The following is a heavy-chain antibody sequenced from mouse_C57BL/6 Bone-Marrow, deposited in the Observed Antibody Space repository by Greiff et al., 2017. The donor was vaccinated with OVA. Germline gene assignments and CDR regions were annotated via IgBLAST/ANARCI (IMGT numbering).Heavy chain of an antibody. Sequence: VQLQQPGAELVKPGASVKLSCKASGYTFTSYWMHWVQQRPGQGLEWIGMIHPNSGSTNYNAKFKSKATLTVDKSSSTAYMQLSSLTSEDSAVYYCARTGIKDYGSTYFDYWGQGTTRTVSS. D-gene: IGHD1-1*01. V-gene: IGHV1-64*01. CDR2: IHPNSGST. J-gene: IGHJ2*01. CDR3: ARTGIKDYGSTYFDY. CDR1: GYTFTSYW.